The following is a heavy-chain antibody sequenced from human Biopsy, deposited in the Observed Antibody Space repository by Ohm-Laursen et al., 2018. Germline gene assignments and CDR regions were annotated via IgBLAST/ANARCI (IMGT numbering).Heavy chain of an antibody. CDR1: GFSFDDYA. CDR3: AKDLLIFWSDRYPNGLDV. Sequence: SLRLSCAASGFSFDDYAMHWVRQAPGKGLEWVSGISWNSGSIGYADSVKGRFTISRDNAKKSLYLQMNSLRPEDTALYYCAKDLLIFWSDRYPNGLDVWGQGTTVTVSS. D-gene: IGHD3-16*02. J-gene: IGHJ6*02. V-gene: IGHV3-9*01. CDR2: ISWNSGSI.